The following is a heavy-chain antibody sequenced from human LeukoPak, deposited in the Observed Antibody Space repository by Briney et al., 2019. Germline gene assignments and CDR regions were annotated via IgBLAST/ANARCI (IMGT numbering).Heavy chain of an antibody. CDR2: ISAYNGNT. CDR1: GYTFTSYG. D-gene: IGHD6-13*01. V-gene: IGHV1-18*01. CDR3: AREVGYSSSWYQTKDYYYYYGMDV. Sequence: ASVKVSCKASGYTFTSYGISWVRQAPGQGLEWMGWISAYNGNTNYAQKLQGRVTMTTDTSTSTAYMGLRSLRSDDTAVYYCAREVGYSSSWYQTKDYYYYYGMDVWGQGTTVTVSS. J-gene: IGHJ6*02.